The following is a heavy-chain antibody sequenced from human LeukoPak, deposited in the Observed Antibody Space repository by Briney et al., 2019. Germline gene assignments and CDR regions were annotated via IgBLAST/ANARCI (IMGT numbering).Heavy chain of an antibody. CDR1: EFTVSSNY. V-gene: IGHV3-66*01. J-gene: IGHJ6*02. CDR3: AREGGYDYYGMDV. Sequence: GGSLRLSCAASEFTVSSNYMSWVRQAPGKGLEWVSVIYSGGSTYYADSVKGRFTISRDNSKNTLYLQMNSLRAEDTAVYYCAREGGYDYYGMDVWGQGTTVTVSS. CDR2: IYSGGST. D-gene: IGHD2-15*01.